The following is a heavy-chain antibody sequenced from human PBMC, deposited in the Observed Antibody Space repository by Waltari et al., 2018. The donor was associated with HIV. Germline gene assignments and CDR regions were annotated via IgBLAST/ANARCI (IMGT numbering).Heavy chain of an antibody. V-gene: IGHV4-61*02. CDR1: GCSISRGKYY. CDR2: IYTSGST. Sequence: QVQLQESGPGLVKPSQTLSLTCTVSGCSISRGKYYLNWIRQPAGKGLGWIGRIYTSGSTNYNPSLKSRVTISVDTSKNQFSLKLSSVTAADTAVYYCAREDTAMVYYFDYWGQGTLVTVSS. CDR3: AREDTAMVYYFDY. D-gene: IGHD5-18*01. J-gene: IGHJ4*02.